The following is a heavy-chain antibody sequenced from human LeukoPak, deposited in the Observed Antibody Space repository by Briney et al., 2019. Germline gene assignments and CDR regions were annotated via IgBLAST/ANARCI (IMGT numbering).Heavy chain of an antibody. J-gene: IGHJ4*02. CDR1: GGSISSSDFY. CDR3: ARPPLL. V-gene: IGHV4-39*01. D-gene: IGHD2-21*01. CDR2: ISYSGNT. Sequence: SETLSLTCTVSGGSISSSDFYWGWIRQPPGKGLEWIGSISYSGNTFYNSSLTSRVSISEDTSKNQFSLKLTSVTAADTAVYYCARPPLLWGQGILVTVSS.